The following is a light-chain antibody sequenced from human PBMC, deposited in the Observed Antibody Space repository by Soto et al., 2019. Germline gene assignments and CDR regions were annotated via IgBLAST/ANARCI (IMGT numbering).Light chain of an antibody. CDR3: QQYNSYSS. CDR1: QSISSW. J-gene: IGKJ1*01. CDR2: DAS. V-gene: IGKV1-5*01. Sequence: DIQMTQSPSTLSASVGDRVTITCRASQSISSWLAWYQQKPGKAPKLLIYDASSLESGVPSRVGGSGSGAAFTLTISSLQPDEFETDYCQQYNSYSSFGQGTKVQIK.